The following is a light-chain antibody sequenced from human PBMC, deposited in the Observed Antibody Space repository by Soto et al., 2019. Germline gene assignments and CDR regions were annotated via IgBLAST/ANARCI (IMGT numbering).Light chain of an antibody. V-gene: IGKV1-5*01. CDR1: SSSKW. J-gene: IGKJ2*01. CDR3: QHTAHFT. Sequence: DIQMTQSPSTLAASVGDTVTMTCRSSSKWLAWYQKKPGKAPKLLIYDVSKLERGVPPRFSGSTSGADSTLTIIGLQPDDLETYYCQHTAHFTFGQETNVEIK. CDR2: DVS.